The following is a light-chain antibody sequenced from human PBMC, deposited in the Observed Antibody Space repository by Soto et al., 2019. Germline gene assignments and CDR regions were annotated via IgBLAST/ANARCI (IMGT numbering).Light chain of an antibody. CDR1: SSDVGGYNY. Sequence: QSVLTQPASVSGSPGQSITISCTGTSSDVGGYNYVSWYQQHPGKAPKLMIYEVSNRPSGVSNRFSGSKSGNTASLTISGLQDEDEADYYCTSYASSGTHVFGGGTKVTVL. V-gene: IGLV2-14*01. CDR2: EVS. CDR3: TSYASSGTHV. J-gene: IGLJ3*02.